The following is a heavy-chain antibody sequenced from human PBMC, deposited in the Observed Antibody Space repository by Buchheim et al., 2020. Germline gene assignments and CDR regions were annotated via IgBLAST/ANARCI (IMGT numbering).Heavy chain of an antibody. D-gene: IGHD3-3*01. J-gene: IGHJ5*02. V-gene: IGHV1-3*01. CDR3: ARESQLTIFGVVRYNWFDP. CDR1: GYTFTSYA. Sequence: QVQLVQSGAEVKKPGASVKVSCKASGYTFTSYAMHWVRQAPGQRLEWMGWINAGNGNTKYSQKFQGRVTITRDTSASTAYMELSSLRSEDTAVYYCARESQLTIFGVVRYNWFDPWGQGTL. CDR2: INAGNGNT.